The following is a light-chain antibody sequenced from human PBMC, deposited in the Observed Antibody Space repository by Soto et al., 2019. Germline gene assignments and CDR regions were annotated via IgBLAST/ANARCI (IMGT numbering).Light chain of an antibody. Sequence: DIQMTQSPSSLSASVGDSVTISCRPGQGITNYLNWYQLKPGRAPKLLIYATSTLQSGVPPRFSGSGSGTDFTLTINSLQPEDFATYFCQQGYSRPLTFGQGTKIEI. CDR2: ATS. V-gene: IGKV1-39*01. J-gene: IGKJ1*01. CDR3: QQGYSRPLT. CDR1: QGITNY.